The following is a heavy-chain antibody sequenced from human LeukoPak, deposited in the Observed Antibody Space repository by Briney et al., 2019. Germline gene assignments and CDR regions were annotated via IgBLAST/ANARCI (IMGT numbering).Heavy chain of an antibody. CDR1: GFTFNTYA. V-gene: IGHV3-23*01. Sequence: PGGSLRLSCAASGFTFNTYAMSWVRQAPGKGLEWVSTISGNGDSTFYADSVKGRFSISRDNSKNTLYLQMNTLRAEDTAIYYCARDPGYATYYFDYWGQGTLVTVSS. CDR2: ISGNGDST. J-gene: IGHJ4*02. D-gene: IGHD1-1*01. CDR3: ARDPGYATYYFDY.